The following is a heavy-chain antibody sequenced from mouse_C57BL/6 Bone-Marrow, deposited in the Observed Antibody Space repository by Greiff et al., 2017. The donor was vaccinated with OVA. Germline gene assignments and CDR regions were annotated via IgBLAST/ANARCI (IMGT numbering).Heavy chain of an antibody. CDR2: INPGSGGT. D-gene: IGHD1-1*01. V-gene: IGHV1-54*01. CDR1: GYAFTNYL. J-gene: IGHJ2*01. CDR3: ARRGYGSSDGYFDY. Sequence: QVQLQQPGAELVRPGTSVKVSCKASGYAFTNYLIEWVKQRPGQGLEWIGVINPGSGGTNYNEKFKGKATLTADKSSSTAYMQLSSLTSEDSAVYFCARRGYGSSDGYFDYWGQGTTLTVSS.